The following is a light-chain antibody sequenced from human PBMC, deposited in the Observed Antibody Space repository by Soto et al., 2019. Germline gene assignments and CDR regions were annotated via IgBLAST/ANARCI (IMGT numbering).Light chain of an antibody. J-gene: IGLJ1*01. CDR3: SSYTSSITLYV. CDR2: DDS. CDR1: SSDVGGYNY. V-gene: IGLV2-14*01. Sequence: QSVLTQPASVSGSPGQSITISCTGTSSDVGGYNYVSWYQQHPGKAPKLMIYDDSNRPSGVSNRFSGSKSGNTASLTISGLQAEDEADYYCSSYTSSITLYVFGTGTKLTVL.